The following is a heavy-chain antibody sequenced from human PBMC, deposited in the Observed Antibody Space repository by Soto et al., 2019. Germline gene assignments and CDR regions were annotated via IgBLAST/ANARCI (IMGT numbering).Heavy chain of an antibody. CDR1: GFNFSSYG. D-gene: IGHD3-22*01. CDR2: IWYDGSNK. V-gene: IGHV3-33*01. Sequence: QVQLVESGGGVVQPWRSLILSCAASGFNFSSYGMHWVRQAPGKGLEWVAVIWYDGSNKYYADSVKGRFTIFRDNSKNTLDLQMNSLRAEDTAVYYCATHYDSSGYLYDYWGQGTLVTVSS. CDR3: ATHYDSSGYLYDY. J-gene: IGHJ4*02.